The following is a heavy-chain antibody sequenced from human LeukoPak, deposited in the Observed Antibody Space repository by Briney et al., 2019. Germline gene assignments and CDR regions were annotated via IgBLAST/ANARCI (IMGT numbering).Heavy chain of an antibody. J-gene: IGHJ6*03. CDR3: ARGISYYYGSGSMGYYYYYMDV. CDR2: IYYSGST. V-gene: IGHV4-61*05. D-gene: IGHD3-10*01. CDR1: GGSISSSSYY. Sequence: SETLSLTCTVSGGSISSSSYYWGWIRQPPGKGLEWIGYIYYSGSTNYNPSLKSRVTISVDTSKNQFSLKLSSVTAADTAVYYCARGISYYYGSGSMGYYYYYMDVWGKGTTVTVSS.